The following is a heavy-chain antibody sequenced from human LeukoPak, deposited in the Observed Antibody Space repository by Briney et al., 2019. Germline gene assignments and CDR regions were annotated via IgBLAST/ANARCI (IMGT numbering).Heavy chain of an antibody. CDR2: MNPNSGNT. D-gene: IGHD3-9*01. CDR1: GYTFTSYD. V-gene: IGHV1-8*01. J-gene: IGHJ5*02. CDR3: AGGSRDILTGYYLYWFDP. Sequence: ASVKVSCKASGYTFTSYDINWVRQATGQGLEWMGWMNPNSGNTGYAQKFQGRVTMTRNTSISTAYMELSSLRSEDTAVYYCAGGSRDILTGYYLYWFDPWGQGTLVTVSS.